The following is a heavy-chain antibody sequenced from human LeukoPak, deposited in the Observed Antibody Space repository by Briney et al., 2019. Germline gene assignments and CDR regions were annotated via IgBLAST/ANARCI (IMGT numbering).Heavy chain of an antibody. CDR1: GFTFSNSS. Sequence: GGSLRLSCAASGFTFSNSSVNWVRQAPGEGLEWVSYLSYSNTTIYYADSVKGRFTISRDNAKNSLFLHMNSLRAEDTAVYYCTAGGATSFDYWGQGTLVTVSS. D-gene: IGHD1-26*01. CDR3: TAGGATSFDY. CDR2: LSYSNTTI. J-gene: IGHJ4*02. V-gene: IGHV3-48*04.